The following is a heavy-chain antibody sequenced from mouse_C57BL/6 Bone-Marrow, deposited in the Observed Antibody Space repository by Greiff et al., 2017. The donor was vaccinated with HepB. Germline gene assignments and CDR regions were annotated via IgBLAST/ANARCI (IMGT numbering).Heavy chain of an antibody. CDR2: IHPNSGST. V-gene: IGHV1-64*01. D-gene: IGHD4-1*01. CDR3: ARRLGPAWFAY. CDR1: GYTFTSYW. J-gene: IGHJ3*01. Sequence: VKLQQPGAELVKPGASVKLSCKASGYTFTSYWMHWVKQRPGQGLEWIGMIHPNSGSTNYNEKFKSKATLTVDKSSSTAYMQLSSLTSEDSAVYYCARRLGPAWFAYWGQGTLVTVSA.